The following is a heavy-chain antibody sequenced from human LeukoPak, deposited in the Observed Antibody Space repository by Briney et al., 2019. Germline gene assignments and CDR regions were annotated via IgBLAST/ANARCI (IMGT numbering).Heavy chain of an antibody. CDR3: ARGTVWFGELLSLDY. CDR2: ISYDGSNK. V-gene: IGHV3-30*04. D-gene: IGHD3-10*01. CDR1: GFTFSSYA. Sequence: PGRSLRLSCAASGFTFSSYAMHWVRQAPGKGLEWVAVISYDGSNKYYADSVKGRFTISRDNSKNTLYLQTNSPRAEDTAVYYCARGTVWFGELLSLDYWGQGTLVTVSS. J-gene: IGHJ4*02.